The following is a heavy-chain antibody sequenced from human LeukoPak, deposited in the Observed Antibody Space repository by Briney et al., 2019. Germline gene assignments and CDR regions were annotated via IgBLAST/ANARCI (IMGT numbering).Heavy chain of an antibody. CDR3: ARGYGSGNLDAFDI. J-gene: IGHJ3*02. CDR1: GGTYSSYA. Sequence: SVKVSCKASGGTYSSYAISWVRQAPGQGLEWMGRIIPILGIANYAQKFQGRVTITADKSTSTAYMELSSLRSEDTAVYYCARGYGSGNLDAFDIWGQGTMVTVSS. V-gene: IGHV1-69*04. CDR2: IIPILGIA. D-gene: IGHD3-10*01.